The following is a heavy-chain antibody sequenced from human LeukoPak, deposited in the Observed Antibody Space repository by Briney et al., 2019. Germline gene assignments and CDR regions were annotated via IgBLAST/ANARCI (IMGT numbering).Heavy chain of an antibody. Sequence: PGGSLRLSCAASGFTFSSYWMSWVRQAPGKGLEWVANIKQDGSEKYYVDSVKGRFTISRDNAKNSLYLQMNSLRAEDTAVYYCAREARGAKFRWFDPWGQGTLVTVSS. CDR2: IKQDGSEK. J-gene: IGHJ5*02. V-gene: IGHV3-7*01. CDR1: GFTFSSYW. D-gene: IGHD1-26*01. CDR3: AREARGAKFRWFDP.